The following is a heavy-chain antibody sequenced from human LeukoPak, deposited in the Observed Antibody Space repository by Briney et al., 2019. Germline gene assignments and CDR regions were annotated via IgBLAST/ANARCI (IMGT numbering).Heavy chain of an antibody. CDR3: ARDPSPATRGYYYGSGSYYPNYMDV. CDR1: GYTFTSYG. Sequence: WASVKVSCKASGYTFTSYGISWVRQAPGQGLEWMGWISAYNGNTNYAQKFQGRVTITADKSTSTAYMELSSLRSEDTAVYYCARDPSPATRGYYYGSGSYYPNYMDVWGKGTTVTISS. J-gene: IGHJ6*03. CDR2: ISAYNGNT. D-gene: IGHD3-10*01. V-gene: IGHV1-18*01.